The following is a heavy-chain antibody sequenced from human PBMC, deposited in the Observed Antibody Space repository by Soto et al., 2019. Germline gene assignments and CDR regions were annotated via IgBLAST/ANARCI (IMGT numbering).Heavy chain of an antibody. CDR1: GGSISSGGYY. J-gene: IGHJ4*02. CDR3: ARADGDYCFFDY. CDR2: IYYSGST. V-gene: IGHV4-31*03. D-gene: IGHD4-17*01. Sequence: SETLSLTCTVSGGSISSGGYYWSWIRQHPGKGLEWIGYIYYSGSTYYNPSLKSRVTISVDTSKNQFSLKLSSVTAADTAVYYCARADGDYCFFDYWGQGTLVTVSS.